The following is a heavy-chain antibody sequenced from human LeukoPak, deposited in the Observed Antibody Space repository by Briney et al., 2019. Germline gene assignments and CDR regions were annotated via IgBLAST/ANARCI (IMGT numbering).Heavy chain of an antibody. Sequence: GGSLRLSCAASGFTFSSYGTHWVRQAPGEGLEWVAVISYDGSNKYYADSVKGRFTISRDNSKNTLYLQMNSLRAEDTAVYYCAKSLYSGSYWGQGTLVTVSS. CDR1: GFTFSSYG. V-gene: IGHV3-30*18. D-gene: IGHD1-26*01. J-gene: IGHJ4*02. CDR3: AKSLYSGSY. CDR2: ISYDGSNK.